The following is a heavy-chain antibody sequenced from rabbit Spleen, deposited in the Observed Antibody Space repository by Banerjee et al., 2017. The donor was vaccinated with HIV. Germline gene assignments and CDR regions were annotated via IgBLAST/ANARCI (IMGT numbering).Heavy chain of an antibody. D-gene: IGHD8-1*01. CDR2: IYGGDMHST. J-gene: IGHJ3*01. V-gene: IGHV1S40*01. CDR1: GFSLSSDYY. Sequence: QSLEESGGDLVKPGASLTLTCTASGFSLSSDYYICWVRQAPGKGLEWIACIYGGDMHSTAYASWAKGRFTISKTSSTTVTLQMTGLTAADTATYFCARDAGTSFSTYGMDLWGQGTLVTVS. CDR3: ARDAGTSFSTYGMDL.